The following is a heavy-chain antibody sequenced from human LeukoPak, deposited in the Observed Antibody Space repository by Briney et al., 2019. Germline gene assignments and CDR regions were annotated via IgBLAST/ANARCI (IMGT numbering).Heavy chain of an antibody. V-gene: IGHV1-69*06. CDR3: ATDNPPLFGSGSYH. J-gene: IGHJ4*02. CDR2: IIPIFGTA. Sequence: SVKVSCKASGGTFSSYAISWVRQAPGQGLEWMGGIIPIFGTANYAQKFQGRVTMTEDTSTDTAYMELSSLRSEDTAVYYCATDNPPLFGSGSYHWGQGTLVTVSS. D-gene: IGHD3-10*01. CDR1: GGTFSSYA.